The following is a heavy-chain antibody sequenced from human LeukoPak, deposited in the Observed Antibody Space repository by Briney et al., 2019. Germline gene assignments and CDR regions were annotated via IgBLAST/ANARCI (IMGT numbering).Heavy chain of an antibody. V-gene: IGHV1-18*01. CDR2: ISAYNGNT. D-gene: IGHD3-9*01. Sequence: ASVKVSCKASGYTFTSYGISWVRQAPGQGLEWMGWISAYNGNTNYAQKLQGRVTMTTDTSTSTAYMELRSLRSDDTAVYYCARKGGYYDILTGYYYYYYYGMDVWGQGTTVTVSS. J-gene: IGHJ6*02. CDR1: GYTFTSYG. CDR3: ARKGGYYDILTGYYYYYYYGMDV.